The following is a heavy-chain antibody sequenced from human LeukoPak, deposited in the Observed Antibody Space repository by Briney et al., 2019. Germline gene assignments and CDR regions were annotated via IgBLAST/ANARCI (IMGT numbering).Heavy chain of an antibody. J-gene: IGHJ6*02. Sequence: SGGSLRPSCAASGFGFSNYGIHWVRQAPGKGLEWVAVISYDGDDKYYSDSAKGRFTISRDNSKNTLYLQMSSLRAEDTAIYYCAKGIAVTTPRYYYGLDVWGQGTTVTVSS. CDR1: GFGFSNYG. V-gene: IGHV3-30*18. D-gene: IGHD4-11*01. CDR2: ISYDGDDK. CDR3: AKGIAVTTPRYYYGLDV.